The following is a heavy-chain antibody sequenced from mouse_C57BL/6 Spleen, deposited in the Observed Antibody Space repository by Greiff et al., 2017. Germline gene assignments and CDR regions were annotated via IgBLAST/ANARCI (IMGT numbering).Heavy chain of an antibody. CDR2: IYPGDGDT. CDR1: GYAFSSSW. Sequence: QVQLQQSGPELVKPGASVKISCKASGYAFSSSWMNWVKQRPGKGLEWIGRIYPGDGDTNYNGKFKGKATLTADKSSSTAYMQLRSLTSEDSAVYFCARDYGNFPFAYWGQGPLVTVSA. V-gene: IGHV1-82*01. D-gene: IGHD2-1*01. CDR3: ARDYGNFPFAY. J-gene: IGHJ3*01.